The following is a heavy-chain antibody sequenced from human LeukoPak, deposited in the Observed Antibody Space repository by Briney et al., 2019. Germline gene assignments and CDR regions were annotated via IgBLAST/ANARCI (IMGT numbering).Heavy chain of an antibody. J-gene: IGHJ4*02. CDR1: GGSMSGYF. V-gene: IGHV4-59*08. CDR2: IHYSGST. CDR3: SRASYGDHFDY. Sequence: SETLSLTCTVSGGSMSGYFWTWIRQPPGKGLEWLGHIHYSGSTNYNPSLKSRVTISGDTSKNQYSLKLSSVTAADTAVYYCSRASYGDHFDYWGQGTLVTVSS. D-gene: IGHD3-16*01.